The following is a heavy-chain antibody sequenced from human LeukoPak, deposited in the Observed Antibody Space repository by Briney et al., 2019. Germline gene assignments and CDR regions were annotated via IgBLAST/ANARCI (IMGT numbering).Heavy chain of an antibody. CDR3: PNDMRPLGTQPQVFVH. CDR1: GFTFSSYP. J-gene: IGHJ4*02. Sequence: GGSLRLSCAASGFTFSSYPMIWVRQGPGKGLEWVSTISGSGASIYYADTVKGRFTISRDNSKNMLYVQMSSLRAEDTAVYYCPNDMRPLGTQPQVFVHWGQGTLVTVSS. D-gene: IGHD1-26*01. CDR2: ISGSGASI. V-gene: IGHV3-23*01.